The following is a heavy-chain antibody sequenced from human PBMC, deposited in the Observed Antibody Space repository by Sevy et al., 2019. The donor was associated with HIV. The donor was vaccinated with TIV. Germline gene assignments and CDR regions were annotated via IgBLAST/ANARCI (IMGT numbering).Heavy chain of an antibody. Sequence: GGSLRLSCAASGSTFSNYAMHWVRQTPDRGLEWVAVVSYDGADTSYADSGKGRFTVARDNSKSTLYLQMNSLRVDDSAVYFCARFPPQRAFDIWGQGTTVTVSS. CDR1: GSTFSNYA. CDR3: ARFPPQRAFDI. V-gene: IGHV3-30*04. CDR2: VSYDGADT. J-gene: IGHJ3*02.